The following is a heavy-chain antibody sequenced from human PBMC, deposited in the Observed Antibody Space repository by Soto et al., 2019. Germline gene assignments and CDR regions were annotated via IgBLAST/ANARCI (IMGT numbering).Heavy chain of an antibody. CDR3: ARSDGYNFNWLDS. D-gene: IGHD2-21*01. Sequence: QVQLVQSGAEVKTPGASVKVSCKASGYTFASYDINWVRQAPGQGLEWMGWMNPNSGNTGDAQKFQGRLTMTRDTAVGIAHMALSSLRNEDTAVYSCARSDGYNFNWLDSWGQGTLVTVSA. CDR1: GYTFASYD. CDR2: MNPNSGNT. V-gene: IGHV1-8*01. J-gene: IGHJ5*01.